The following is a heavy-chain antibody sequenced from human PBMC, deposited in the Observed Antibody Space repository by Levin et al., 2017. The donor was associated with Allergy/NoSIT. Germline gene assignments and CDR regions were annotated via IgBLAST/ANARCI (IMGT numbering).Heavy chain of an antibody. Sequence: LSLTCAASGFTFSSYGMHWVRQAPGKGLEWVAVIWYDGSNKYYADSVKGRFTISRDNSKNTLYLQMNSLRAEDTAVYYCARGAHSSSWYWFDPWGQGTLVTVSS. J-gene: IGHJ5*02. CDR2: IWYDGSNK. CDR1: GFTFSSYG. CDR3: ARGAHSSSWYWFDP. D-gene: IGHD6-13*01. V-gene: IGHV3-33*01.